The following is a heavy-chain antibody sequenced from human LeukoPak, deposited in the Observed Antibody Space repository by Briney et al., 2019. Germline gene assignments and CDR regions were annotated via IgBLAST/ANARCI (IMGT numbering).Heavy chain of an antibody. CDR2: ISAYNGNT. CDR1: GYTFTSYG. D-gene: IGHD3-9*01. CDR3: ARDRLRYSDWLPLSTVDHAFDI. V-gene: IGHV1-18*01. Sequence: ASVKVSCKASGYTFTSYGISWVRQAPGQGLEWMGWISAYNGNTNYAQKLQSRVTMTTDTSTSTAYMELRSLRSDDTAVYYCARDRLRYSDWLPLSTVDHAFDIWGQGTMVTVSS. J-gene: IGHJ3*02.